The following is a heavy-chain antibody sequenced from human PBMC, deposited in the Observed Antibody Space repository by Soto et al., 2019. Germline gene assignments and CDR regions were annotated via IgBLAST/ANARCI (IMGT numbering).Heavy chain of an antibody. CDR1: GFTFSSYA. CDR2: ISGSGGST. D-gene: IGHD4-17*01. CDR3: AKDFPYAGPNPYYFDY. Sequence: PGGSLRLSCAASGFTFSSYAMSWVRQAPGKGLEWVSAISGSGGSTYYADSVKGRFTISRDNSKNTLYLQMNSLRAEDTAVYYCAKDFPYAGPNPYYFDYWGQGTLVTVSS. V-gene: IGHV3-23*01. J-gene: IGHJ4*02.